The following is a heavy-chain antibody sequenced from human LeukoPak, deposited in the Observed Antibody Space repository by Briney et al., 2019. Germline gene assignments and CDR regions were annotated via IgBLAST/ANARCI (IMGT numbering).Heavy chain of an antibody. CDR2: ISYSGST. J-gene: IGHJ4*02. Sequence: SETLSLTCTVSGGSISSSSYYWGWIRQPPGKGLEWIGSISYSGSTNYNPSLKSRVTISVDTSKNQFSLKLSSVAAADTAVYYCARGKMSGATTGFDYWGQGTLVTVSS. CDR3: ARGKMSGATTGFDY. D-gene: IGHD1-26*01. CDR1: GGSISSSSYY. V-gene: IGHV4-61*05.